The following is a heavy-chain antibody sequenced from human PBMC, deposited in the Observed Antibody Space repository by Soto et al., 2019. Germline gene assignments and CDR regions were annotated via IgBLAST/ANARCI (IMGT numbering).Heavy chain of an antibody. D-gene: IGHD6-25*01. CDR3: AKFFVETGSNSGWPWSFHY. CDR1: GFTFSNYA. Sequence: EVQLLESGGGLVQPGRSLRLSCAASGFTFSNYAMSWVRQAPGRGLDWVSAISGSGGTTYYADSVKGRFTISRDNSKNTLFLQTNSLRAEDAAVYYCAKFFVETGSNSGWPWSFHYWGQGTLVTVSS. CDR2: ISGSGGTT. J-gene: IGHJ4*02. V-gene: IGHV3-23*01.